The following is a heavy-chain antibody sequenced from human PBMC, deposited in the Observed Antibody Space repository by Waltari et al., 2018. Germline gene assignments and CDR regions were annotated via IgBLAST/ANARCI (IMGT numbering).Heavy chain of an antibody. J-gene: IGHJ3*02. CDR3: AREVRMEWISGDGFDI. CDR2: MYHSGLT. Sequence: QVRLQESGPGLVKPSETLSLTCAVSGYSISSGFYWGWVRQPPGKGLEWIGSMYHSGLTYYNPSPKSRVSISLDMSKNQVSLRLTSVTAADTAVYYCAREVRMEWISGDGFDIWGRGTMVTVSS. D-gene: IGHD3-3*01. V-gene: IGHV4-38-2*02. CDR1: GYSISSGFY.